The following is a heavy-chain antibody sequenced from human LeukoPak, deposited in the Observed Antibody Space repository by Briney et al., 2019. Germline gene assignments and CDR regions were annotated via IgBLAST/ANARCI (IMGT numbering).Heavy chain of an antibody. V-gene: IGHV4-59*01. D-gene: IGHD3-3*01. CDR2: IYYSGST. J-gene: IGHJ4*02. CDR3: ARVYGVRFSPAYLEY. CDR1: GGSISSYY. Sequence: SETLSLTCTVSGGSISSYYWSWIRQPPGKGLEWIGYIYYSGSTNYNPSLKSRVTISVDTSKNQFSLKLSSVTAADTAVYYCARVYGVRFSPAYLEYWGQGTLVTVSS.